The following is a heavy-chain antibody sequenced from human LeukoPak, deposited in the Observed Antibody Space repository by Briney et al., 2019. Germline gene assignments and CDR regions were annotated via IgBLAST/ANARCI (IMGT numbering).Heavy chain of an antibody. CDR2: IYYSGNT. Sequence: SETLSLTCTVSGGSISSGGYYWSWIRQPPGKGLEWIGSIYYSGNTNYNPSLKSRVTISVDASKNQFSLKLNSVTTADSAVYYCARAIATAGTGWFDPWGQGTLVTVSS. V-gene: IGHV4-61*08. D-gene: IGHD6-13*01. CDR1: GGSISSGGYY. CDR3: ARAIATAGTGWFDP. J-gene: IGHJ5*02.